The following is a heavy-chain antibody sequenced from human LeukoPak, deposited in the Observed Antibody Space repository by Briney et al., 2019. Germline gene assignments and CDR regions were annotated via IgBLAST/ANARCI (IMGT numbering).Heavy chain of an antibody. D-gene: IGHD4-23*01. Sequence: GGSLRLSCAASGFTFSSYSMNWVRQAPRKGLGWASSISSSSSYIYYADSVKGRFTISRDNAKNSLYLQMNSLRAEDTAVYYCASLGGNTNDYWGQGTLVTVSS. CDR3: ASLGGNTNDY. CDR2: ISSSSSYI. V-gene: IGHV3-21*01. J-gene: IGHJ4*02. CDR1: GFTFSSYS.